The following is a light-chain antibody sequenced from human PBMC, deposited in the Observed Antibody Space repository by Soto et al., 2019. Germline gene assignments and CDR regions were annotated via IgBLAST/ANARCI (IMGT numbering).Light chain of an antibody. CDR1: QDISSY. Sequence: DIQLTQSPSFLSASVGDRVTITCRASQDISSYLAWYQQKPGKAPKLLIYGAYNMQSGVPSRFSGSGSGTGFTLTISSLQPEDFATYYCQQLYSYPVTFAQGTKLEVK. J-gene: IGKJ2*01. CDR3: QQLYSYPVT. CDR2: GAY. V-gene: IGKV1-9*01.